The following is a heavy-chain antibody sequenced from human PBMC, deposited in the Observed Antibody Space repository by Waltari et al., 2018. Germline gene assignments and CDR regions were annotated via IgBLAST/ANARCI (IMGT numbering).Heavy chain of an antibody. D-gene: IGHD1-26*01. J-gene: IGHJ6*03. Sequence: QVQLVQSGAEVKKPGSSVKVSCTASGGTFSSYGISWVRQAAGHGLEWMGGITPIFGTANYAQKFQGRVTITADESTSTAYMELSSLRSGDTAVYYCARTTVVVGATLNHYYYYMDVWGKGTTVTVSS. CDR2: ITPIFGTA. CDR1: GGTFSSYG. V-gene: IGHV1-69*12. CDR3: ARTTVVVGATLNHYYYYMDV.